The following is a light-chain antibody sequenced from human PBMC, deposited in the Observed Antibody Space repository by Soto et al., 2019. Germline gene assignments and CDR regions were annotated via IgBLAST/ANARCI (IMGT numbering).Light chain of an antibody. Sequence: QSALTQPASVSGSPGQSITISCTGTSSDVGGYNYVSWYQQHPGKAPKLMIYDVSNRPSVVSNRVSGSKSGNTASLNISGLQAEEEADDYCSSYPSSSTLVFVGGTKLTVL. CDR1: SSDVGGYNY. CDR2: DVS. J-gene: IGLJ2*01. CDR3: SSYPSSSTLV. V-gene: IGLV2-14*01.